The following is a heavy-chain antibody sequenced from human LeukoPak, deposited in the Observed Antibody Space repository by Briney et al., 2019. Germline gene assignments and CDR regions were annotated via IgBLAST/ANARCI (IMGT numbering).Heavy chain of an antibody. D-gene: IGHD5-12*01. CDR1: GYTFTSYY. V-gene: IGHV1-46*01. CDR2: INPSGGST. Sequence: ASVKVSCKASGYTFTSYYMHWVRQAPGQGLEWMGIINPSGGSTSYAQKFQGRVTMTRDMSTSTVYMELSSLRSEDTAVYYCAKPRGGYSGYGYFDYWGQGTLVTVSS. CDR3: AKPRGGYSGYGYFDY. J-gene: IGHJ4*02.